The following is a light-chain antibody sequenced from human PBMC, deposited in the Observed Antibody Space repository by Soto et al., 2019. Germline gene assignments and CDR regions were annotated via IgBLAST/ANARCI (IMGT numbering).Light chain of an antibody. Sequence: QSALTQPASVSGSPGQSITISCTGTSSDVAYYNYVSWFQQHPGKAPKLIISDVTNRPSGVSNRFSGSKSGNTASLTISGLQAEDEAHYSCSSYTTSSTHVFGTGTKVTVL. CDR1: SSDVAYYNY. J-gene: IGLJ1*01. CDR2: DVT. CDR3: SSYTTSSTHV. V-gene: IGLV2-14*03.